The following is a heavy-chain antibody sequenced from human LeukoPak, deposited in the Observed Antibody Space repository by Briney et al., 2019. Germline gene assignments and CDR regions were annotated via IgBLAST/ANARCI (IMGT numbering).Heavy chain of an antibody. Sequence: GGSLRLSCAASGFTFSTYWMHWVRQAPGKGLVWVSRINSAGNITNYADSVKVRFTISRDNAKNRLYLQMNSLRADDTALYYCVRTGYCNTTKCYNWFDPWGQGILVTVSS. D-gene: IGHD2-2*01. CDR3: VRTGYCNTTKCYNWFDP. CDR2: INSAGNIT. CDR1: GFTFSTYW. J-gene: IGHJ5*02. V-gene: IGHV3-74*01.